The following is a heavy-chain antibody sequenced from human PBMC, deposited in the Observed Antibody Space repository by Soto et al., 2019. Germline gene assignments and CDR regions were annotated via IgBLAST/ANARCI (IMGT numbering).Heavy chain of an antibody. CDR2: IYYSGST. Sequence: SETLSLTCAVSGDSISKSGYYWSWIRQNQGKALEWIGYIYYSGSTFYNPSLKSRVSISLDTSKNQLSLKLTSVTVADTAVYYCARSRVLTNPRRPYSFHSWGQGTLVTVSS. CDR3: ARSRVLTNPRRPYSFHS. J-gene: IGHJ4*02. D-gene: IGHD2-8*01. CDR1: GDSISKSGYY. V-gene: IGHV4-31*11.